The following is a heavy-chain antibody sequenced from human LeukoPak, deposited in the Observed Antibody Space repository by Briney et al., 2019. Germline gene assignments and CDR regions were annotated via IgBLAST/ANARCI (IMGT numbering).Heavy chain of an antibody. Sequence: SETLSLTCGVSCGSISTSNWWSWVRQPPGKGLEWIGEIYHSGSTKHNPSLKSRVTISIDTYKNQFSLKLSSVTPADTAVYYCARDLHYFDYWGQGTLVTVSS. V-gene: IGHV4-4*02. CDR1: CGSISTSNW. J-gene: IGHJ4*02. CDR2: IYHSGST. CDR3: ARDLHYFDY.